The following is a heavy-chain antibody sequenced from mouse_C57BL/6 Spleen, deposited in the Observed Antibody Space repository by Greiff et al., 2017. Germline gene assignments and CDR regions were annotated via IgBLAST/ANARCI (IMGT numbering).Heavy chain of an antibody. Sequence: QVQLKESGPGLVAPSQSLSITCPVSGFSLTSYGVSWVRQPPGTGLEWLGVLWGDGNTNYHSALISRLSISKDNSKSQVFLKLNSLQTDDTATYYCARHTMVKDYYAMDYWGQGTSVTVSS. CDR1: GFSLTSYG. J-gene: IGHJ4*01. CDR2: LWGDGNT. D-gene: IGHD2-1*01. CDR3: ARHTMVKDYYAMDY. V-gene: IGHV2-3*01.